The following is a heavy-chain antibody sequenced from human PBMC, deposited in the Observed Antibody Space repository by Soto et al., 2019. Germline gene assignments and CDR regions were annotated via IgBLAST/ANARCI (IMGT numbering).Heavy chain of an antibody. V-gene: IGHV4-30-2*01. Sequence: SETLSLTCTVSGGSISGYYWTWIRQPPGKGLEWIWYIYHSGSIYYNPSLKSRVTISVDRSKNQFSLKLSFVTAADTAVYYCARGPPFLPWGQGTLVTVSS. J-gene: IGHJ5*02. CDR2: IYHSGSI. D-gene: IGHD3-3*02. CDR1: GGSISGYY. CDR3: ARGPPFLP.